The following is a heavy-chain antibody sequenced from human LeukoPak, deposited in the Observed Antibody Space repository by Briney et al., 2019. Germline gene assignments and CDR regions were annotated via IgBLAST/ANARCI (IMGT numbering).Heavy chain of an antibody. Sequence: SETLSLTCTVSGGSFSGHYWTWIRQPAGKGLEWIGRIYASGSTNYNPSLKSRLTMSVDTSKMQFSLRLSSVTAADTAVYYCARGRRDSSGYPTPYYFDYWGQGTLVTVSS. D-gene: IGHD3-22*01. CDR1: GGSFSGHY. CDR2: IYASGST. V-gene: IGHV4-4*07. J-gene: IGHJ4*02. CDR3: ARGRRDSSGYPTPYYFDY.